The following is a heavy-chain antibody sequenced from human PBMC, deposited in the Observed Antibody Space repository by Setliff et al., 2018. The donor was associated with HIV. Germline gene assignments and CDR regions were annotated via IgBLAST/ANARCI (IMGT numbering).Heavy chain of an antibody. Sequence: SETLSLTCAVSGFSISTNYYRGWIRQPQGKGLDWIGSINQSGSTYYNPSLNSRVTISVDTSKNQFSLELSSVTAADTASFYCAIHSGGDQLLREFDYWGQGTLVTVS. J-gene: IGHJ4*02. D-gene: IGHD2-2*01. CDR1: GFSISTNYY. CDR2: INQSGST. V-gene: IGHV4-38-2*01. CDR3: AIHSGGDQLLREFDY.